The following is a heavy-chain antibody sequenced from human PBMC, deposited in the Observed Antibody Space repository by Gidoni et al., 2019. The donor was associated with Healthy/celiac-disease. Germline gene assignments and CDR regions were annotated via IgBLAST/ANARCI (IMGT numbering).Heavy chain of an antibody. CDR2: INHSGST. Sequence: QVQLQQWGAGLLKPSETLSLPCAVYGGSFRGYYWRWIRQPPGKGLEWIGEINHSGSTNYNPSLKSRVTISVDTYKNQFSLKLSAVTAADTAVYYWARALALENIAALEGDAFDIWGQGTMVTVSS. CDR3: ARALALENIAALEGDAFDI. V-gene: IGHV4-34*01. CDR1: GGSFRGYY. J-gene: IGHJ3*02. D-gene: IGHD6-13*01.